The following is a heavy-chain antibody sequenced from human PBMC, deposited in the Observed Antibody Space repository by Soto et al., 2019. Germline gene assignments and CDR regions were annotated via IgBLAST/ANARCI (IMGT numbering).Heavy chain of an antibody. J-gene: IGHJ4*02. D-gene: IGHD1-1*01. CDR2: ISGSGGST. Sequence: EVQLLESGGGLVQPGGSLRLSCAASGFTFSSYAMSWVRQAPGKGLEWVSAISGSGGSTYYADSVKGRFTISRDNSKNALYLQMNSLRAEDTAVDYCAKDPKGGLPLWIDYWGQGTLVTVSS. CDR3: AKDPKGGLPLWIDY. V-gene: IGHV3-23*01. CDR1: GFTFSSYA.